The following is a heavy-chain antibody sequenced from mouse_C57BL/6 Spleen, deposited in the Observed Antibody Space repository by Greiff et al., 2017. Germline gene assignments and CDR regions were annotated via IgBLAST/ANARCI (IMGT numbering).Heavy chain of an antibody. CDR3: AIAGVYYDYDVDAMDY. J-gene: IGHJ4*01. D-gene: IGHD2-4*01. Sequence: QVQLQQPGAELVKPGASVKVSCKASGYTFTSYWMHWVKQRPGQGLEWIGRIHPSDGDTNYNQKFKGKATLTVDTSSSTAYMQLSSLTSEDSAVYCCAIAGVYYDYDVDAMDYWGQGTSVTVSS. V-gene: IGHV1-74*01. CDR1: GYTFTSYW. CDR2: IHPSDGDT.